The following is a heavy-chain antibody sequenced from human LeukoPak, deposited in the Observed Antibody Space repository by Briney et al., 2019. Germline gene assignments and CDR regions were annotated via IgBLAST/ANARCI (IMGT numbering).Heavy chain of an antibody. Sequence: SETLSLTCTVSGGSVSSGSYYWSWIRQPPGKGLEWIGYIYYSGSTNYNPSLKSRITVSVDTSKNQFSLKLSSVTAADTAVYYCARVRSDWFIDYWGQGTLVTVSS. CDR1: GGSVSSGSYY. CDR2: IYYSGST. CDR3: ARVRSDWFIDY. J-gene: IGHJ4*02. D-gene: IGHD6-19*01. V-gene: IGHV4-61*01.